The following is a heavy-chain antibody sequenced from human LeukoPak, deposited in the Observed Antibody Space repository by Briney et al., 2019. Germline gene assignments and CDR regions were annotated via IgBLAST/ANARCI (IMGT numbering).Heavy chain of an antibody. D-gene: IGHD3-22*01. V-gene: IGHV1-2*02. CDR2: INPNSGGT. J-gene: IGHJ4*02. CDR1: GGTFSSYA. Sequence: ASVKVSCKASGGTFSSYAISWVRQAPGQGLEWMGGINPNSGGTNYAQKFQGRVTMTRDTSISTAYMELSRLRSDDTAVYYCARVWYYDSSGYYPHWGQGTLVTVSS. CDR3: ARVWYYDSSGYYPH.